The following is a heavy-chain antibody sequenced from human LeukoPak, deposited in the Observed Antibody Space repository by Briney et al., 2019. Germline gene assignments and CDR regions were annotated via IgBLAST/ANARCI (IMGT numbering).Heavy chain of an antibody. V-gene: IGHV3-7*01. J-gene: IGHJ3*02. CDR3: ARNCHGVRGACDI. D-gene: IGHD3-10*01. CDR1: GFTFSTYW. Sequence: PGGSLRLSCAASGFTFSTYWMTWVRQAPGKGLQWVANIRQDGSEKYYVDSVKGRFTISRDNARNSLYLQMNSLRAEDTAIYFCARNCHGVRGACDICGQGTVVTVSS. CDR2: IRQDGSEK.